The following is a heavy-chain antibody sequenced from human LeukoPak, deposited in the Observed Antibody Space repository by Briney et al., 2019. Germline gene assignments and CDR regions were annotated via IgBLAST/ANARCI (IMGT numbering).Heavy chain of an antibody. V-gene: IGHV1-18*01. CDR3: AKARYDGEVMIAATDY. Sequence: GASVKVSCKASGYTFISYGISWVRQAPGQGLEWMGWISAYNGNTNYAQKLQGRVTMTTDTSTSTAYMELRSLRSDDTAVYYCAKARYDGEVMIAATDYWGQGTLVTVSS. J-gene: IGHJ4*02. CDR1: GYTFISYG. D-gene: IGHD2-15*01. CDR2: ISAYNGNT.